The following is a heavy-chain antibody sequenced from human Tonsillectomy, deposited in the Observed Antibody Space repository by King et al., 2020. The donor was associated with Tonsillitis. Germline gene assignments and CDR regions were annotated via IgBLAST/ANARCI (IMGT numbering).Heavy chain of an antibody. D-gene: IGHD2-2*02. J-gene: IGHJ4*02. CDR2: IITRGGTA. V-gene: IGHV3-23*04. Sequence: VQLVESGGDLVQPGGSLRLSCAASGFTFSSYAMSWVRRAPGKGLEWVSTIITRGGTAYYADSMKGRFTISRDNSKSTLYLQLNSLRVDDTAIYYCAKGKDIVVVPTAIRKYYFDSWGQGALVTVSS. CDR1: GFTFSSYA. CDR3: AKGKDIVVVPTAIRKYYFDS.